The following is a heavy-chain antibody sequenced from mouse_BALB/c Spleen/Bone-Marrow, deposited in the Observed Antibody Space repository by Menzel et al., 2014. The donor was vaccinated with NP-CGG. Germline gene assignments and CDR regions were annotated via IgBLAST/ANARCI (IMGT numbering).Heavy chain of an antibody. J-gene: IGHJ2*01. D-gene: IGHD1-1*01. Sequence: EVQGVESGGGLVQPGGSRKLSCAASGFTFSSFGMHWVRQAPEKGLEWVAYISSGSSTIYYADTVKGRFTISRDNPKNILFLQMTSLRSEDTAMYYCARSRFSDYGSSPFDYWGQGTTLTVSS. CDR2: ISSGSSTI. CDR3: ARSRFSDYGSSPFDY. CDR1: GFTFSSFG. V-gene: IGHV5-17*02.